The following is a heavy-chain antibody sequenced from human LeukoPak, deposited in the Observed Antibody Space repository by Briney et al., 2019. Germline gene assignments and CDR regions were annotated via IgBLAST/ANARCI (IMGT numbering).Heavy chain of an antibody. CDR2: ISSSGSTI. J-gene: IGHJ5*02. V-gene: IGHV3-11*04. CDR1: GFTFSDYY. CDR3: ARGSYDFWSGYNWFDP. Sequence: GGSLRLSCAASGFTFSDYYMSWIRQAPGKGLEWVSYISSSGSTIYYADSVKGRFTISRDNAKNSLYLQMNSLRAEDTAVYYCARGSYDFWSGYNWFDPWGQGTLVTVSS. D-gene: IGHD3-3*01.